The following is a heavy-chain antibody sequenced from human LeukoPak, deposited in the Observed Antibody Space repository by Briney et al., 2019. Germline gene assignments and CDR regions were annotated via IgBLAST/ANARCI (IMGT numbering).Heavy chain of an antibody. Sequence: GGSLRLSCAASGFTFSDYYMSWIRQAPGKGLEWVSYISSSGSTIYYADSVKGRFTISRDNAQNSLYLQMNSLRAEDTAVYYCARGGVLKWYCSSTSCYDNWFDPWGQGTLVTVSS. D-gene: IGHD2-2*01. CDR1: GFTFSDYY. CDR3: ARGGVLKWYCSSTSCYDNWFDP. J-gene: IGHJ5*02. V-gene: IGHV3-11*01. CDR2: ISSSGSTI.